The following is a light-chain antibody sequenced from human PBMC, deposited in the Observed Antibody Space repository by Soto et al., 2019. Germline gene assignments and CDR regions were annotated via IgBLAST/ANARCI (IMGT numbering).Light chain of an antibody. CDR2: EVS. CDR1: SGDVGVYKF. CDR3: GSYTGTIYV. V-gene: IGLV2-14*01. J-gene: IGLJ1*01. Sequence: QSALTQPASVSGSPGQSITISCTGTSGDVGVYKFVSWYQQHPGKAPKLIIYEVSNRPSWVSSRFSGSMSGNTASLTISGLQAEDEADYYCGSYTGTIYVFGTGTKVTVL.